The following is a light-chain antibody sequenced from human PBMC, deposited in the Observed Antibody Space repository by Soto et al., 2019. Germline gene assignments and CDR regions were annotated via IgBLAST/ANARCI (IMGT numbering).Light chain of an antibody. CDR2: DTS. Sequence: EIVLTQSPGTLSLSPGERATLSCRASQYVSTSYFAWYQQRSGQAPRLHIYDTSTRATGIPARFSGSGSGIYFTLTIDGLEPEDFAVYFCQQTGDSVWTCGQG. CDR3: QQTGDSVWT. V-gene: IGKV3-20*01. CDR1: QYVSTSY. J-gene: IGKJ1*01.